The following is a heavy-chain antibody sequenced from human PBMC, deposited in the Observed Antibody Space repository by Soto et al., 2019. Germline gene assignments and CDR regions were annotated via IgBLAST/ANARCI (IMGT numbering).Heavy chain of an antibody. V-gene: IGHV3-21*02. CDR3: ARVGTGSSTPLDI. CDR2: ITSASDYI. J-gene: IGHJ3*02. Sequence: EVQLLESGGGVVQPGGSLRLSCEASGFMFTKSTMNWVRQAPGKGLEWVSSITSASDYIFYADSVKGRFTISRDNANNSLYLQMNSLRAEDTAVYYCARVGTGSSTPLDIWGQGTMVTVSS. CDR1: GFMFTKST. D-gene: IGHD3-9*01.